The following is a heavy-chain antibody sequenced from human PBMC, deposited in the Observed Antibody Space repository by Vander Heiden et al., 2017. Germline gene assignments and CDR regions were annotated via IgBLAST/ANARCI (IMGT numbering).Heavy chain of an antibody. CDR2: IWYDGGSK. V-gene: IGHV3-33*01. CDR3: TRDRGSSWYVGWFDP. Sequence: QGLLVESVGGVVQPGRSLRLSCEASGFTFRSDGTLWVRQDPGTGLGWVAVIWYDGGSKFYANSVKGRFTISRDDSRDTLYLEMNSLRAEDTAVYYCTRDRGSSWYVGWFDPWGQGTLVTVSS. J-gene: IGHJ5*02. D-gene: IGHD6-13*01. CDR1: GFTFRSDG.